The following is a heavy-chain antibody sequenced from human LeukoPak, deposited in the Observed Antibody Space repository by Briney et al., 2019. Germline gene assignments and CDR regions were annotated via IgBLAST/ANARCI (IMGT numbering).Heavy chain of an antibody. CDR3: AREDDWNYEDY. CDR1: GFTFSSHA. V-gene: IGHV3-23*01. Sequence: PGGSLRLSCAASGFTFSSHAMSWVRQAPGKGLEWVSGISGSGGSTYYADSVKGRFTISRDNSKNTLYLQMDSLRAEDTAIYFCAREDDWNYEDYWGQGTLVTVSS. J-gene: IGHJ4*02. D-gene: IGHD1-7*01. CDR2: ISGSGGST.